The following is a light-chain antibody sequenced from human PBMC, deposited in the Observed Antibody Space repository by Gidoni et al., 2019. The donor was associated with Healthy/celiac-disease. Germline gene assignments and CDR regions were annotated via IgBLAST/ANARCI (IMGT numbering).Light chain of an antibody. V-gene: IGKV3-20*01. CDR1: QSVSSSY. CDR3: QQYGSSPET. J-gene: IGKJ1*01. CDR2: GAS. Sequence: EIVLTQSPRTLSLSPGERATISCRASQSVSSSYLAWYQQKPGQAPRLLIYGASSRATGIPDRFSGSGSGTDFTLTISRLEPEDFAVYYCQQYGSSPETFGQGTKVEIK.